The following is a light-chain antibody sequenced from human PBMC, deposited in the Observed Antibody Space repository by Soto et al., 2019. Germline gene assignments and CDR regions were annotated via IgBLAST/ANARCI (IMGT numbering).Light chain of an antibody. CDR3: QQYNNWPPGT. CDR1: QSISTY. V-gene: IGKV3-15*01. J-gene: IGKJ1*01. Sequence: EIVMTQSPASLSVSPGERATLXXRANQSISTYLAWYQQKPGQAPRLVXYGASTRATGIPVRFSGSGSGTEFTLTISSLQSEDFAVYYCQQYNNWPPGTFGQGTKVDIK. CDR2: GAS.